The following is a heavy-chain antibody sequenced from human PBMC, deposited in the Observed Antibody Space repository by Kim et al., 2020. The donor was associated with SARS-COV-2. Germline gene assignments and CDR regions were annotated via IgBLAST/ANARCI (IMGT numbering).Heavy chain of an antibody. V-gene: IGHV1-3*01. CDR3: ASDGGTDYYDNSFDY. D-gene: IGHD3-22*01. Sequence: SPKFQGRVTITRDTSASTAYMELSSLRSEDTAVYYCASDGGTDYYDNSFDYWGQGTLVTVSS. J-gene: IGHJ4*02.